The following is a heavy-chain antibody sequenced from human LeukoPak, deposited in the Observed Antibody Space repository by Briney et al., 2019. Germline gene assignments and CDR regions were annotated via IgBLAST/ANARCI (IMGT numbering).Heavy chain of an antibody. D-gene: IGHD3-10*01. Sequence: HPGGSLRLSCAASEFTFSSYSMNWVRQAPGKGLEWVSYITNSGNSKSYADSVKGRFTISRDNTKNSLYLQMNGLRAEDTAVYYCARGDLWFGELMSMYYFDYWGQGTLVTVSS. CDR2: ITNSGNSK. CDR1: EFTFSSYS. V-gene: IGHV3-48*01. J-gene: IGHJ4*02. CDR3: ARGDLWFGELMSMYYFDY.